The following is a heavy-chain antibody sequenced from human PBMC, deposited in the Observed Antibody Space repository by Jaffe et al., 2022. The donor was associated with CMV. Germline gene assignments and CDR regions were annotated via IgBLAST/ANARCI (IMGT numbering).Heavy chain of an antibody. D-gene: IGHD3-10*01. CDR1: GFTFDDYA. CDR3: AKGGNYYGSGSYYC. CDR2: ISWNSGSI. Sequence: EVQLVESGGGLVQPGRSLRLSCAASGFTFDDYAMHWVRQAPGKGLEWVSGISWNSGSIGYADSVKGRFTISRDNAKNSLYLQMNSLRAEDTALYYCAKGGNYYGSGSYYCWGQGTLVTVSS. V-gene: IGHV3-9*01. J-gene: IGHJ4*02.